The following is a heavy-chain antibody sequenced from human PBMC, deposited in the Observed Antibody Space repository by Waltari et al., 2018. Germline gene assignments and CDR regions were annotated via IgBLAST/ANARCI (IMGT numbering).Heavy chain of an antibody. CDR1: GGSISSGGYY. D-gene: IGHD4-17*01. CDR3: ARDNRDYGDYYYYGMDV. J-gene: IGHJ6*02. V-gene: IGHV4-31*03. Sequence: QVQLQESGPGLVKPSQTLSLTCTVSGGSISSGGYYWSWIRQHPGKGLEWIGYIYYIGSTYYNPSLKIRVTISVDTSKNQFSLKLSSGTAADTAVYYCARDNRDYGDYYYYGMDVWGQGTTVTVSS. CDR2: IYYIGST.